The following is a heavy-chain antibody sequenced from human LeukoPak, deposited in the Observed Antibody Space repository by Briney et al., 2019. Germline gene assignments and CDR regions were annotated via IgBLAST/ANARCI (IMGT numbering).Heavy chain of an antibody. CDR1: GYTFTGYY. CDR3: ARERGRGRFDAFDI. CDR2: INPNSGGT. D-gene: IGHD1-26*01. Sequence: ASVKVPCKASGYTFTGYYMHWVRQAPGQGLEWMGRINPNSGGTNYAQKFQGRATMTRDTSISTAYMELSRLRSDDTAVYYCARERGRGRFDAFDIWGQGTMVTVSS. J-gene: IGHJ3*02. V-gene: IGHV1-2*06.